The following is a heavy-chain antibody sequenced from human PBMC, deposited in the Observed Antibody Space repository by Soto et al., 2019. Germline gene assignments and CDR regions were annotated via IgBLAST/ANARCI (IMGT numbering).Heavy chain of an antibody. Sequence: GASVKVSCKASGYTFTSYAMHWVRQAPGQRLEWMGWINAGNGNTKYSQRFQGRVTITRDTSASTAYMELSSLRSEDTAVYYCARDRTPYSSGFVPLWGQGTLVTVSS. J-gene: IGHJ1*01. CDR3: ARDRTPYSSGFVPL. V-gene: IGHV1-3*01. CDR2: INAGNGNT. D-gene: IGHD6-19*01. CDR1: GYTFTSYA.